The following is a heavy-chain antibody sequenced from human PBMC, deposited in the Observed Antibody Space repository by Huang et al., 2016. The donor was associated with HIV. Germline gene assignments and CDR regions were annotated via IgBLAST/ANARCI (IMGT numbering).Heavy chain of an antibody. V-gene: IGHV3-21*01. CDR1: GFSLDSFN. D-gene: IGHD6-13*01. CDR3: VKDRGQQLSPFDS. CDR2: ISPSSSFI. J-gene: IGHJ4*02. Sequence: EVQLVDSGGGLVKPGGSLRLSCAASGFSLDSFNLFWVRQTPGKGLQWVASISPSSSFIEYADSVKGRFSISRDNAKNSRYLQMNSLRGEDTAVYYCVKDRGQQLSPFDSWGQGTLVTVSS.